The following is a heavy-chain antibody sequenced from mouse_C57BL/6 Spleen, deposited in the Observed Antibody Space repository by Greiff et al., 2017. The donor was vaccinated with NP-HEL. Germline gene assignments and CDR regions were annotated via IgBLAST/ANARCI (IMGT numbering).Heavy chain of an antibody. V-gene: IGHV3-6*01. CDR2: ISYDGSN. Sequence: DVKLQESGPGLVKPSQSLSLTCSVTGYSITSGYYWNWIRQFPGNKLEWMGYISYDGSNNYNPSLKNRISITRDTSKNQFFLKLNSVTTEDTATYYCAIYYGNYGYFDYWGQGTTLTVSS. D-gene: IGHD2-1*01. J-gene: IGHJ2*01. CDR3: AIYYGNYGYFDY. CDR1: GYSITSGYY.